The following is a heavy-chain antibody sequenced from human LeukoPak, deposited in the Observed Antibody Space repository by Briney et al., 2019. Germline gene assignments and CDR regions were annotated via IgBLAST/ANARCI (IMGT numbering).Heavy chain of an antibody. CDR1: GFTFSTYA. CDR3: AKHRGPFAAAFDI. D-gene: IGHD2-15*01. CDR2: VNGDDGGT. V-gene: IGHV3-23*01. J-gene: IGHJ3*02. Sequence: PGGSLRLSCAASGFTFSTYAMSWVRQAPGKGLEWVSTVNGDDGGTYYAESVNGRLTISRDNSRNTLYVQVNSLRAEDTAVYYCAKHRGPFAAAFDIWGQGTMVTVSS.